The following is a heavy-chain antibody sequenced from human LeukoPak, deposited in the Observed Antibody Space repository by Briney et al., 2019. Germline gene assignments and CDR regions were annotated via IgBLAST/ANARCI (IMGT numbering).Heavy chain of an antibody. V-gene: IGHV3-23*01. J-gene: IGHJ4*02. CDR1: GFPFSNAW. CDR3: AKEYYDSSGYYYGFDY. CDR2: ISGRGGST. Sequence: GGSLRLSCAASGFPFSNAWMSWVRQAPGKGLEWVSAISGRGGSTYYADSVKGRFTISRDNSKNTLYLQMNSLRAEDTAVYYCAKEYYDSSGYYYGFDYWGQGTLVTVSS. D-gene: IGHD3-22*01.